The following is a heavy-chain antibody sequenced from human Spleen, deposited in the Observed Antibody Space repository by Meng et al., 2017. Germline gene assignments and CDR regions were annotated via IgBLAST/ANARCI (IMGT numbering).Heavy chain of an antibody. V-gene: IGHV3-21*04. CDR1: GFTFSSYS. D-gene: IGHD6-19*01. J-gene: IGHJ4*02. CDR3: AKNFWPQVHSGCVDY. Sequence: GESLKISCAASGFTFSSYSMNWVRQAPGKGLEWVSSISSSSSYIYYADSVKGRFTISRDNAKNSLYLQMNSLRAEDTAVYYCAKNFWPQVHSGCVDYWGQGTLVTVSS. CDR2: ISSSSSYI.